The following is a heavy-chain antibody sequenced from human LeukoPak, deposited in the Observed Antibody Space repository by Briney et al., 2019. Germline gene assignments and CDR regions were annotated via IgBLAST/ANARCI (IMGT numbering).Heavy chain of an antibody. D-gene: IGHD2-2*02. CDR1: GYTFTSYY. CDR2: INPSGGST. Sequence: GASVKVSCKASGYTFTSYYMHWLRQAPGQGLEWMGIINPSGGSTSYAQKFQGRVTMTRDTSTSTVYMELSSLRSEDTAVYYCARGQYQLLYSDYFDYWGQGTLVTVSS. J-gene: IGHJ4*02. CDR3: ARGQYQLLYSDYFDY. V-gene: IGHV1-46*03.